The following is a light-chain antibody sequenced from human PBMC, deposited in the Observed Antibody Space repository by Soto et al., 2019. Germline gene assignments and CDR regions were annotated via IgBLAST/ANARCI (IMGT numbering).Light chain of an antibody. V-gene: IGKV1-5*01. CDR3: QHYNRDSEA. CDR1: RSVXNW. CDR2: DAS. Sequence: DMQLTQSASSLSASVGDRVTITCRASRSVXNWLDWYQQRPGIAPKLLXVDASILQSGVPSRLSGSGSATEFTLTISSLQPDYSAIYYCQHYNRDSEAFGQGTKVDIK. J-gene: IGKJ1*01.